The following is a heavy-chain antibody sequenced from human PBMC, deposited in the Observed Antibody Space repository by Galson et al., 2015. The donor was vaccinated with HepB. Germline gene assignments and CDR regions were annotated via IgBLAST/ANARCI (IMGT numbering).Heavy chain of an antibody. V-gene: IGHV1-2*04. CDR1: GYTFTGYY. J-gene: IGHJ4*02. CDR3: ARDGGAVVGGQFDY. Sequence: SVKVSCKASGYTFTGYYMHWVRQAPGQGLEWMGWINPNSGGTNYAQKFQGWVTMTRDTSISTAYMELSRLRSDDTAVYYCARDGGAVVGGQFDYWGQGTLVTVSS. CDR2: INPNSGGT. D-gene: IGHD3-16*01.